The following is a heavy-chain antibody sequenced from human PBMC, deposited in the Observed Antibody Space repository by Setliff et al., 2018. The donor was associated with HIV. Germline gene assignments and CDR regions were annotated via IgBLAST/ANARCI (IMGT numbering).Heavy chain of an antibody. V-gene: IGHV4-38-2*02. CDR3: ARADSSSWFFATFDI. Sequence: KPSETLSLTCTVSGYSMTSDYQWGWIRQPPGKGLEWIGSIYHSGTTYYNPSLNSRVAFSVDTSKNQFSLKLYSVTVADTAFYYCARADSSSWFFATFDIWGQGTMVTVSS. J-gene: IGHJ3*02. CDR1: GYSMTSDYQ. D-gene: IGHD6-13*01. CDR2: IYHSGTT.